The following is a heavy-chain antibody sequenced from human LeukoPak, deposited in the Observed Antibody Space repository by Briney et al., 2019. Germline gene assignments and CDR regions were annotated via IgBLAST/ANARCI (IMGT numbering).Heavy chain of an antibody. J-gene: IGHJ4*02. CDR1: GFTFSSYA. D-gene: IGHD5-24*01. CDR3: AKRGPVEMATIEGFDY. Sequence: GGSLRLSCAASGFTFSSYAMSWVRQAPGKGLEWVSGISGSGGSTYYADSVKGRFTISRDNSKNTLYLQMNSLRAEDTAVYFCAKRGPVEMATIEGFDYWGQGTLVTVSS. V-gene: IGHV3-23*01. CDR2: ISGSGGST.